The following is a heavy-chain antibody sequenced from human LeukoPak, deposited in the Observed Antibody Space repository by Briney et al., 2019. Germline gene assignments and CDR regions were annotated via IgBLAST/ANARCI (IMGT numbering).Heavy chain of an antibody. J-gene: IGHJ6*02. CDR3: AKDVSSSWPNYYGMDV. CDR2: ISSSSSYI. CDR1: GFTFSSYS. D-gene: IGHD3-10*01. Sequence: GGSLRLSCAASGFTFSSYSMNWVRQAPGKGLEWVSSISSSSSYIYYADSVKGRFTISRDNAKNSLYLQMNSLRAEDTAVYYCAKDVSSSWPNYYGMDVWGQGTTVTVSS. V-gene: IGHV3-21*04.